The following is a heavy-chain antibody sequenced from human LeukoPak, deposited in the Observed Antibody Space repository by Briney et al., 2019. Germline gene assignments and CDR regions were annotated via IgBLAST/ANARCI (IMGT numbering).Heavy chain of an antibody. CDR3: AKDMSFGSSSWYDGLIFDY. CDR1: GFTFSSYA. J-gene: IGHJ4*02. D-gene: IGHD6-13*01. CDR2: ISGSGGST. Sequence: PGGPLRLSCAASGFTFSSYAMSWVRQAPGKGLEWVSAISGSGGSTYYADSVKGRFTISRDNSKNTLYLQMNSLRAEDTAVYYCAKDMSFGSSSWYDGLIFDYWGQGTLVTVSS. V-gene: IGHV3-23*01.